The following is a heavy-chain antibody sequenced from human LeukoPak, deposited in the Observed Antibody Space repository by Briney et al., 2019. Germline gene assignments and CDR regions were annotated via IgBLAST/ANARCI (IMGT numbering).Heavy chain of an antibody. CDR2: INYSGST. Sequence: PSETLSLTCTVSNGSISPYYWTWIRQPPGKGLEYIGYINYSGSTKYDPSLKSRLTISVGTSKNQFFLELSSVTAADTAVYYCARARVSDTSGPYFGYFYDMDVWAKGPQSSSP. CDR3: ARARVSDTSGPYFGYFYDMDV. D-gene: IGHD3-22*01. V-gene: IGHV4-59*01. J-gene: IGHJ6*03. CDR1: NGSISPYY.